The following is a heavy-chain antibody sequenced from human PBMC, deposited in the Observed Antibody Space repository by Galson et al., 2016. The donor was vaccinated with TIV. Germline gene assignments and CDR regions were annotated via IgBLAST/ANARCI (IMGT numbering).Heavy chain of an antibody. V-gene: IGHV4-59*01. D-gene: IGHD1-20*01. J-gene: IGHJ6*02. CDR1: GGSISSDC. CDR3: ARARYNWNYDYDYGMDV. CDR2: MYDSGST. Sequence: TLSLTCTVSGGSISSDCWTWIRQFPGKGLEWIGYMYDSGSTNYNPSLKSRVSISVDTSKNQISLKLRSMSAADTAVYYCARARYNWNYDYDYGMDVWGQGTTVTVSS.